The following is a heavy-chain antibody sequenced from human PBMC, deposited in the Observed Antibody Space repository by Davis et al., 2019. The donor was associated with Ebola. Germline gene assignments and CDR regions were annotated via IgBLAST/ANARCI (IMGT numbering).Heavy chain of an antibody. CDR1: GYTFTSYV. Sequence: AASVKVSCKASGYTFTSYVLHWVRQAPGQGLEWVGWINPYTGDTKYSQKFQGRVTITRDTSASTAYMELSSLRSEDTAVYFCARDEFDYWGQGTLVTVSS. J-gene: IGHJ4*02. CDR2: INPYTGDT. CDR3: ARDEFDY. V-gene: IGHV1-3*01.